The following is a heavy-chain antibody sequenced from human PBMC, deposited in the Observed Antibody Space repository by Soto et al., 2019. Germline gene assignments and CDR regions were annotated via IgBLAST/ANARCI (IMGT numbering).Heavy chain of an antibody. Sequence: GGSLRLSCAASGFTFSNYGLHWVRQAPGKGLEWLAVLSYDGSNKYYADSVKGRFTISRDNSKNTLSLQMDSLRPDDTAVYYCARERSTTIFLSGMDVWRQGPTVTVSS. J-gene: IGHJ6*02. V-gene: IGHV3-30-3*01. CDR1: GFTFSNYG. CDR3: ARERSTTIFLSGMDV. CDR2: LSYDGSNK. D-gene: IGHD3-3*01.